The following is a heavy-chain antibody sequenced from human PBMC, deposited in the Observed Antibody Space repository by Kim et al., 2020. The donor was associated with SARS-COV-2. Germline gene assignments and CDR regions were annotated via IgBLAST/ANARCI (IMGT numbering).Heavy chain of an antibody. D-gene: IGHD6-6*01. J-gene: IGHJ3*02. CDR1: GGSISSSSYY. CDR2: IYYSGST. Sequence: SETLSLTCTVSGGSISSSSYYWGWIRQPPGKGLEWIGSIYYSGSTYYNPSLKSRVTISVDTSKNQFSLKLSSVTAADTAVYYCARLAKLLAARRPTIGAFDIWGQGTMVTVSS. CDR3: ARLAKLLAARRPTIGAFDI. V-gene: IGHV4-39*01.